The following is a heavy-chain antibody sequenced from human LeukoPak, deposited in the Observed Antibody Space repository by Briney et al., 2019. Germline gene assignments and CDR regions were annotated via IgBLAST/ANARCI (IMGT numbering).Heavy chain of an antibody. CDR2: ISETGGTI. D-gene: IGHD5-24*01. J-gene: IGHJ4*02. V-gene: IGHV3-23*01. CDR1: GFTFSNYA. CDR3: AREMTIITYSFDS. Sequence: GGSLRRSCAPSGFTFSNYAMSWVRQAPGKGLEWVSAISETGGTIHYADSVRGRFTISRDNSKNTLYLQMNSLRAEDTAVYYCAREMTIITYSFDSWGQGTLVTVSS.